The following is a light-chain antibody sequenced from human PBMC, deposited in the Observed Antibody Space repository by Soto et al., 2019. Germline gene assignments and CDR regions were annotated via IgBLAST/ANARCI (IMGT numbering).Light chain of an antibody. CDR3: QQYDNLLFT. J-gene: IGKJ3*01. CDR1: QDISNY. V-gene: IGKV1-33*01. Sequence: DIQMTQSPSSLSASVGDRVTITCQASQDISNYLNWYQQKPGKDPKLLIYDASNLETAVPSRFSGSGSGTDFTFTISSLQPEDIATYYCQQYDNLLFTFGPGTKVDIK. CDR2: DAS.